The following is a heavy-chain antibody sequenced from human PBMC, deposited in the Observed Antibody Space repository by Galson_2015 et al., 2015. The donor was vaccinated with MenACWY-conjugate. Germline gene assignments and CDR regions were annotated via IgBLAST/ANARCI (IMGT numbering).Heavy chain of an antibody. CDR1: GFTLSTYW. V-gene: IGHV3-74*01. J-gene: IGHJ4*02. CDR2: IDPDGSTT. CDR3: ATAGSYRFDY. Sequence: SLRLSCAPSGFTLSTYWMHWVRQAPGQGLEWVSRIDPDGSTTDYAESMKSRFTISRDNAKNTLFLQIHGLRVEDTAVYYCATAGSYRFDYWGQGALVTVSS. D-gene: IGHD1-26*01.